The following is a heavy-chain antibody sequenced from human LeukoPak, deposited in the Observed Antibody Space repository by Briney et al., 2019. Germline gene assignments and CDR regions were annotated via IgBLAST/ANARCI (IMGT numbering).Heavy chain of an antibody. Sequence: PGGSLRLSCAASGFTVSNNYMSWVRQAPGKGLEWVSVIYSGGGTYYADSVEGRFTISRDNSKNTLYLQMNSLRAEDTAVYYCARAGGLRIAVAPIDCWGQGTLVTVSS. CDR3: ARAGGLRIAVAPIDC. CDR2: IYSGGGT. J-gene: IGHJ4*02. CDR1: GFTVSNNY. D-gene: IGHD6-19*01. V-gene: IGHV3-53*01.